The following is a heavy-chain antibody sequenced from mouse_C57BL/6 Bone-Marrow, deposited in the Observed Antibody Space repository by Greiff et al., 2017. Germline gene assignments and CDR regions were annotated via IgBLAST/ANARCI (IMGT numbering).Heavy chain of an antibody. V-gene: IGHV1-64*01. J-gene: IGHJ3*01. Sequence: QVQLKQPGAELVKPGASVKLSCKASGYTFTSYWMHWVKQRPGQGLEWIGMIHPNSGSTNYNEKFKSKDTLTVDKSSSTAYMQLSSLTSEDSAVYYCARWKRRIEPFAYWGQGTLVTVSA. CDR1: GYTFTSYW. CDR2: IHPNSGST. CDR3: ARWKRRIEPFAY.